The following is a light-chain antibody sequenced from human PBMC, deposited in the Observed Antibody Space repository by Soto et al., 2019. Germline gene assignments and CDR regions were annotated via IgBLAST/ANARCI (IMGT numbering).Light chain of an antibody. CDR2: GAS. V-gene: IGKV3-15*01. CDR3: QQYNNWPLT. J-gene: IGKJ1*01. CDR1: QSVTSN. Sequence: EIVLTQSPGTLSVSPGERATLSCRASQSVTSNIVWYQQKPGQAPRLLVYGASTRATGIPARFSGSGSGTEFTLTISSLQSEDFAVYYCQQYNNWPLTFGQGTKVDI.